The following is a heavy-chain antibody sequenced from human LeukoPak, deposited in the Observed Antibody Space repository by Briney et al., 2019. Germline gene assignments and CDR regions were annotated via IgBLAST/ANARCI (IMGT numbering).Heavy chain of an antibody. V-gene: IGHV4-59*01. Sequence: SETLSLTCTVSGGSISSYYWSWIRQPPGKGLEWIGYIYYSGSTNYNPSLKSRVTISVDTSKNQFSLKLSSVTAGDTAVYFCARGDIDWLRSPGALYYFDYWGQGILVTVPS. CDR2: IYYSGST. J-gene: IGHJ4*02. CDR3: ARGDIDWLRSPGALYYFDY. D-gene: IGHD5-12*01. CDR1: GGSISSYY.